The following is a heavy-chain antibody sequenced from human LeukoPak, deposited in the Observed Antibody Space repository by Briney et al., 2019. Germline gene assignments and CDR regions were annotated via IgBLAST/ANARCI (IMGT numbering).Heavy chain of an antibody. CDR2: INHSGST. CDR3: ARGRGYNSFDY. Sequence: SETLSLTCAVYGGSFSGYYWSWIRQPPGKGLEWIWEINHSGSTNYNPSLKSRVTISVDTSKNQFSLKLRSVTAADTAVYYCARGRGYNSFDYWGQGTLVTVSS. V-gene: IGHV4-34*01. D-gene: IGHD5-24*01. J-gene: IGHJ4*02. CDR1: GGSFSGYY.